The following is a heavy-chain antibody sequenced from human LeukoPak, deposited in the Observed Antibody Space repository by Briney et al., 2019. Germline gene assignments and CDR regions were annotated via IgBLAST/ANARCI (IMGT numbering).Heavy chain of an antibody. V-gene: IGHV3-23*01. J-gene: IGHJ6*02. CDR3: AKGLGTLWGYYYYGMDV. Sequence: GGSLRLSCAASGFTFSSYAMSWVRQAPGNWLEWVSAISGSGGSTYYADSVKGRFTISRDNSKNTLYLQMNSLRAEDTAVYYCAKGLGTLWGYYYYGMDVWGQGTTVTVSS. D-gene: IGHD6-13*01. CDR1: GFTFSSYA. CDR2: ISGSGGST.